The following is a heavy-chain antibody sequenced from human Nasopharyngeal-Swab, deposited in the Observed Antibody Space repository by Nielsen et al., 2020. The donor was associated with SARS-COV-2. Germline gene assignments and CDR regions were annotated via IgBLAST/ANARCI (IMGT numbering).Heavy chain of an antibody. V-gene: IGHV3-48*02. D-gene: IGHD3-16*01. Sequence: GESLKISCAASGFTFSDYSMNWVRQAPGKGLEWVSYISSSGSTIYYADSVKGRFTISRDNARSSLYLQMNSLRDEDTAVYYCARDDYIWGSFAYWGQGTLVTVSS. CDR1: GFTFSDYS. CDR2: ISSSGSTI. J-gene: IGHJ4*02. CDR3: ARDDYIWGSFAY.